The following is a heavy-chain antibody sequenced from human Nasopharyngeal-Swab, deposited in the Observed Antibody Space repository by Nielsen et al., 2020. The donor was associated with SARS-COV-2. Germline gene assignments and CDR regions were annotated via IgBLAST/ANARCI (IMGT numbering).Heavy chain of an antibody. CDR2: IDNNGGAT. Sequence: GESLKISCSASGFTFSNFAMHWVRQAPGKGLEFVSAIDNNGGATYYADSVKGRFTISRENAKNSLYLQMNSLGAEDTAVYYCLRGDSRDVWGQGTMVTVSS. D-gene: IGHD3-22*01. CDR3: LRGDSRDV. V-gene: IGHV3-64*04. CDR1: GFTFSNFA. J-gene: IGHJ3*01.